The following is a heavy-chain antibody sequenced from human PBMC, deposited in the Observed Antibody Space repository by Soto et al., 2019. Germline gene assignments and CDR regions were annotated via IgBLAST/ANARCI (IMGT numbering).Heavy chain of an antibody. J-gene: IGHJ4*02. Sequence: QVQLQQWGAGLLKPSETLSLTCAVYGGSFSGYYWSWIRQPPGKGLEWIGEINHSGSTNYNPSLKSPVTISVDTPKNQFSLKLSSVTAADTAVYYCARALGYTYGHRPIDYWGQGTLVTVPS. CDR3: ARALGYTYGHRPIDY. V-gene: IGHV4-34*01. D-gene: IGHD5-18*01. CDR2: INHSGST. CDR1: GGSFSGYY.